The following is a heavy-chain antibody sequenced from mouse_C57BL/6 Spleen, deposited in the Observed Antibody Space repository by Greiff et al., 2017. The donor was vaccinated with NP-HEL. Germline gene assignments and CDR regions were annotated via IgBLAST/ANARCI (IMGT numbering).Heavy chain of an antibody. CDR2: FNPGSGGT. D-gene: IGHD1-1*01. J-gene: IGHJ2*01. Sequence: QVQLQQSVAALVRPGTSVKVSCKASGYAFTNYLLVGVQLRPGQGLEGIGVFNPGSGGTIYNEKCKGKATLTADKSSSTAYMQLSSLTSEDSAVYFCARSKYYYGSDYWGQGTTLTGSS. V-gene: IGHV1-54*01. CDR1: GYAFTNYL. CDR3: ARSKYYYGSDY.